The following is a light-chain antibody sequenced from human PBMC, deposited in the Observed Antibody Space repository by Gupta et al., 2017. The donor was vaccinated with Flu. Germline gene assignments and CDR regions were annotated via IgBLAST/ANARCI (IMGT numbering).Light chain of an antibody. Sequence: DIQMTQSPSSLAASVGDRVTITCRASQGIRNYLAWYQHKPGKAPKSLIYGASSLQSGVPSRFSGSGSGTDFTLTISSLQPEDYATYYCQQYSSYPHTFGGGTKVEI. V-gene: IGKV1-16*01. CDR1: QGIRNY. CDR3: QQYSSYPHT. J-gene: IGKJ4*02. CDR2: GAS.